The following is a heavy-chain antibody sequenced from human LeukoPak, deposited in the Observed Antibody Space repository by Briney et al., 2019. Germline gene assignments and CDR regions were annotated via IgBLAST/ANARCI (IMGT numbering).Heavy chain of an antibody. Sequence: GGSLRLSCAASGFTFSSYAMSWVRQAPGKGLEWVSVISGSGGSTYYADSVKGRFTISRDNSKNTLYLQMNSLRAEDTAVYYCASTGYYDSSGYYYFDYWGQGTLVTVSS. V-gene: IGHV3-23*01. CDR2: ISGSGGST. CDR3: ASTGYYDSSGYYYFDY. CDR1: GFTFSSYA. J-gene: IGHJ4*02. D-gene: IGHD3-22*01.